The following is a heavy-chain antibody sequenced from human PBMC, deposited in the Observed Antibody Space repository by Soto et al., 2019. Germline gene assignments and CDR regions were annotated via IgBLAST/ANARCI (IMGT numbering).Heavy chain of an antibody. Sequence: EVQLLESGGGLVQPGGSLRLSCVASEFPFSNYYMDWVRQAPGKGLEWVAVISGSEDNIHYADSVKGRFTISRDNSMNTLYLQMNSLRADDTAIYYCAKDLHWFAMDVWGQGTTVTVSS. CDR1: EFPFSNYY. CDR2: ISGSEDNI. D-gene: IGHD3-10*01. CDR3: AKDLHWFAMDV. V-gene: IGHV3-23*01. J-gene: IGHJ6*02.